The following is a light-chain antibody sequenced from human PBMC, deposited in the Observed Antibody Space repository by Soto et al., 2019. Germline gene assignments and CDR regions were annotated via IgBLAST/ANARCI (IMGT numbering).Light chain of an antibody. J-gene: IGKJ4*01. CDR3: QQYGYEPLT. V-gene: IGKV3-20*01. CDR1: QNISSNY. CDR2: GSS. Sequence: EIVLTQSPGTLSLSPGQRATLSCRASQNISSNYVAWYQQKHGQAPRLLIFGSSTTATGIPDRFSASGSGTDFSLTISRLEPEDFAVYYCQQYGYEPLTFGGGTTVEI.